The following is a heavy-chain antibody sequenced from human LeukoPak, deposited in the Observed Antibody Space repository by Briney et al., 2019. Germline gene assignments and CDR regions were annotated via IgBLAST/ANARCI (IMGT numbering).Heavy chain of an antibody. Sequence: GGSLRLSCAASGFTFSSYGMSWVRQAPGKGLEWVSAISGSGGSTYYADSVKGRFTISRDNSKNTLYLQINSLRAEDTARYYCANDLWWFGEFPNAFDNWGQGTMVTGSS. V-gene: IGHV3-23*01. CDR1: GFTFSSYG. D-gene: IGHD3-10*01. CDR2: ISGSGGST. CDR3: ANDLWWFGEFPNAFDN. J-gene: IGHJ3*02.